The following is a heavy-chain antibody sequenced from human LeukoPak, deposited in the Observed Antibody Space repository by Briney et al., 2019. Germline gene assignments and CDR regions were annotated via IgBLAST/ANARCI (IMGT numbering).Heavy chain of an antibody. CDR2: INTDGSIT. CDR1: GFTFSTYL. Sequence: GGSLRLSCAASGFTFSTYLMHWVRQAPGKGLVWVSRINTDGSITTYADSVKGRFTISRDNAKNTVYLQINSLRDEDTAVYYCARICSSTDCLIPDWGQGTLVTVSS. CDR3: ARICSSTDCLIPD. V-gene: IGHV3-74*01. J-gene: IGHJ4*02. D-gene: IGHD2-2*01.